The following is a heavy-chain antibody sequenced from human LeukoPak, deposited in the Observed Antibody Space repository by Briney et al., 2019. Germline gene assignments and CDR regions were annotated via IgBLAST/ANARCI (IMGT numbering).Heavy chain of an antibody. CDR2: IYYSGST. CDR1: GGSISSSSYY. J-gene: IGHJ4*02. CDR3: ARGARAGYNLEPFDY. V-gene: IGHV4-61*05. D-gene: IGHD5-24*01. Sequence: SETLSLTCTVSGGSISSSSYYWSWIRQPPGKGPEWIGYIYYSGSTKYNPSLKSRVTISVDTSKNQFSLKLSSVTAADTAVYYCARGARAGYNLEPFDYWGQGTLVTVSS.